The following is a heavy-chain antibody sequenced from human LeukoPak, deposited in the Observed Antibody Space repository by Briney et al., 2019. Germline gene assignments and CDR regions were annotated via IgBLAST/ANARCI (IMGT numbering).Heavy chain of an antibody. V-gene: IGHV1-69*04. J-gene: IGHJ4*02. CDR2: IIPIFGIA. CDR1: GGTFSSYA. D-gene: IGHD3-22*01. CDR3: ASGYYDSSGYSDY. Sequence: ASVKVSCKASGGTFSSYAISWVRQAPGHGLEWMGRIIPIFGIANYAQKFQGRVTITADKSTSTAYMELSSLRSEDTAVYYCASGYYDSSGYSDYWGQGTLVTVSS.